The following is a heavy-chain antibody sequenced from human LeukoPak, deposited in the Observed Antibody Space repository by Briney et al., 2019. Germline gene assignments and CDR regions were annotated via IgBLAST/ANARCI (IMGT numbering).Heavy chain of an antibody. CDR2: ISSSGSTI. V-gene: IGHV3-48*03. Sequence: GGSLRLSCAASGFTFSSYEMNWVRQAPGKGLEWVSYISSSGSTIYYADSVKGRFTISRDNAKNSLYLQMNSLRAEDTAVYYCARGSEVVAAASNWFDPWGQGTLVTVPS. CDR1: GFTFSSYE. J-gene: IGHJ5*02. D-gene: IGHD2-2*01. CDR3: ARGSEVVAAASNWFDP.